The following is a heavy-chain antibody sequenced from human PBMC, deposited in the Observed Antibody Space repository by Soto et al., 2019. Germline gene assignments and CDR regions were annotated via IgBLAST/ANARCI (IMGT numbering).Heavy chain of an antibody. D-gene: IGHD3-16*01. CDR3: VKGGYSCAYSAFDI. Sequence: PGGSLRLSCSASGFIFRSYTIYWVRQAPGKGLEYVSGISSNGGSTYDADSVKDRFIISRDNSKNTLYLQVRGLRAEDTAVYYCVKGGYSCAYSAFDIWGQGTMVTVSS. J-gene: IGHJ3*02. CDR1: GFIFRSYT. V-gene: IGHV3-64D*06. CDR2: ISSNGGST.